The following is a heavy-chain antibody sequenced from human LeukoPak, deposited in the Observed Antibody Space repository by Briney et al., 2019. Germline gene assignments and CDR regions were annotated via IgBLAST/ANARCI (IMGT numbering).Heavy chain of an antibody. Sequence: GRSLRLSCEASGFTFSNFGMHWVRQAPGKGLEWVAIISYDGSTKYYADSVKGRFSISRDNSKNTLYLQMNSLRAEDTAVYYCAKRGYSYGYGGDAFDIWGQGTMVTVSS. V-gene: IGHV3-30*18. D-gene: IGHD5-18*01. CDR1: GFTFSNFG. J-gene: IGHJ3*02. CDR2: ISYDGSTK. CDR3: AKRGYSYGYGGDAFDI.